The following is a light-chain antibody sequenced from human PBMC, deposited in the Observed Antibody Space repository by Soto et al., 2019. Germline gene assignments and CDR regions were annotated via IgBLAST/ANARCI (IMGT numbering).Light chain of an antibody. V-gene: IGLV2-23*02. CDR2: EVT. CDR1: SSDVGSYNL. J-gene: IGLJ1*01. Sequence: QSSLTQPASVSGSPGQSITIFCTGTSSDVGSYNLVSWYQQHPGKAPKVMIYEVTKRPSGVSNRFSGSKSDNTASLTISGLQAEDEADYDCCSYAGSRNHYVFGTGTKLTVL. CDR3: CSYAGSRNHYV.